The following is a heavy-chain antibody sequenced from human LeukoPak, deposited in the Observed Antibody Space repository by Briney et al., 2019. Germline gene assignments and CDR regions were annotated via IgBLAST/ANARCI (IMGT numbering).Heavy chain of an antibody. CDR1: GYTFTSYG. Sequence: ASVKVSCKASGYTFTSYGISWVRQAPGQGLEWMGWISAYNGNTNYAQKLQGRVTMTTDTSTSTAYMELRSLRSDDTAVYYCARRWDSSSWYGLDPWGQGTLVTVSS. CDR3: ARRWDSSSWYGLDP. D-gene: IGHD6-13*01. J-gene: IGHJ5*02. V-gene: IGHV1-18*01. CDR2: ISAYNGNT.